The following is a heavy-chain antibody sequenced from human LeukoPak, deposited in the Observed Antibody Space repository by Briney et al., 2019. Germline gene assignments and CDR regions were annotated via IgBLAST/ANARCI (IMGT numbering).Heavy chain of an antibody. D-gene: IGHD3-10*01. CDR3: ARDTHYYGSGGLDAFDI. CDR1: GGSISSGSYY. V-gene: IGHV4-61*02. J-gene: IGHJ3*02. CDR2: IYTSGST. Sequence: SQTLSLTCTVSGGSISSGSYYWSWIRQPAGKGLEWIGRIYTSGSTNYNPSLKSRVTISVDTSKNQFSLKLSSVTAADTAVYYCARDTHYYGSGGLDAFDIWGQGTMVTVSS.